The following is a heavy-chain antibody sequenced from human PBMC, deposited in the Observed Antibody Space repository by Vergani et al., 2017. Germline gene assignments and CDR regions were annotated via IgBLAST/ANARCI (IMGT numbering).Heavy chain of an antibody. CDR3: ARDGAAADNDYYYGMDV. D-gene: IGHD6-13*01. CDR1: GFTFSSYS. V-gene: IGHV3-21*01. Sequence: EVQLVESGGGLVKPGGSLRLSCAASGFTFSSYSMNWVRQAPGKGLEWVSSISSSSSYIYYADSVKGRFTISRDNAKNSLYLQMNSLRAEDTAVYYCARDGAAADNDYYYGMDVWGQGTTVTVSS. J-gene: IGHJ6*02. CDR2: ISSSSSYI.